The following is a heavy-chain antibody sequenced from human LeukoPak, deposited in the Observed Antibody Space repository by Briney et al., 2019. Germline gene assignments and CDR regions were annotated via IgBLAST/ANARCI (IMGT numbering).Heavy chain of an antibody. CDR1: GGSISSSSYY. Sequence: PSETLSLTCTVSGGSISSSSYYWSWIRQPPGKGLEWIGSIYYSGSTYYNPSLKSRVTISVDTSKNQFSLKLSSVTAADTAVYYCATLGTGGYSGYSYYDSSGYLDYWGQGTLVTVSS. CDR3: ATLGTGGYSGYSYYDSSGYLDY. D-gene: IGHD3-22*01. V-gene: IGHV4-39*01. CDR2: IYYSGST. J-gene: IGHJ4*02.